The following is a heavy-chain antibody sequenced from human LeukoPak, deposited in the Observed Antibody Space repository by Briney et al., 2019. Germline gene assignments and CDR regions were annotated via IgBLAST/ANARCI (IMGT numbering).Heavy chain of an antibody. CDR3: ARNRYYYGSGNYGVPNWFDP. CDR2: IYYSGST. J-gene: IGHJ5*02. CDR1: GGSFSSNSYY. D-gene: IGHD3-10*01. V-gene: IGHV4-39*01. Sequence: SETLSLTCTVSGGSFSSNSYYWGWLRQSPGKGLEWLGSIYYSGSTYYNPSLKSRVTISVDTSKNQFSLKLSSVTAADTAMYYCARNRYYYGSGNYGVPNWFDPWGQGTLVTVSS.